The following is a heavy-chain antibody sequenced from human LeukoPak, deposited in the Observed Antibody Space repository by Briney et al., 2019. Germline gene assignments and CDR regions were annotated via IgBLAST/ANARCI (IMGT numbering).Heavy chain of an antibody. J-gene: IGHJ3*02. CDR1: GYTFTGYY. CDR3: ARVVSYDFWSGYAFDI. Sequence: ASVKVSCKASGYTFTGYYMHWVRQAPGQGLEWVGWINPNSGGTNYAQKFQGRVTMTRDTSISTAYMELSRLRSDDTAVYYCARVVSYDFWSGYAFDIWGQGTMVTVSS. V-gene: IGHV1-2*02. CDR2: INPNSGGT. D-gene: IGHD3-3*01.